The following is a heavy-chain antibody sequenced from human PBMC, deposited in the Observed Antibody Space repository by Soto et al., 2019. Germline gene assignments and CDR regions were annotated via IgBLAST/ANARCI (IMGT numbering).Heavy chain of an antibody. J-gene: IGHJ6*02. CDR1: GYSFTDYH. V-gene: IGHV1-2*04. CDR3: ARGDSTDCSNSVCSFFYNHDMDV. CDR2: INPKSGGT. D-gene: IGHD2-8*01. Sequence: APVKVSCKASGYSFTDYHIHWVRQAPGQGLEWLGRINPKSGGTSTAQKFQGWVTMTTDTSISTASMELTRLTSDDTAIYYCARGDSTDCSNSVCSFFYNHDMDVWG.